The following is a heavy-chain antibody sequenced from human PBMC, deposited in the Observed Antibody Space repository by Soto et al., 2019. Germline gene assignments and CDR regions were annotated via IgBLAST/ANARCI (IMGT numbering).Heavy chain of an antibody. D-gene: IGHD2-21*02. J-gene: IGHJ4*02. CDR1: GYTFTSYA. CDR3: ARGSRKVVTPDTMADY. CDR2: INAGNGNT. Sequence: GASVKVSCKASGYTFTSYAMHWVRQAPGQRLEWMGWINAGNGNTKYSQKFQGRVTITRDTSASTAYMELSSLRSEDTAVYYCARGSRKVVTPDTMADYWGQGTLVTVSS. V-gene: IGHV1-3*01.